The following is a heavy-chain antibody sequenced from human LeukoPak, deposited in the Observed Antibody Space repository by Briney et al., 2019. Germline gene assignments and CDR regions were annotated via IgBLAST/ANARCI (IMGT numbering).Heavy chain of an antibody. D-gene: IGHD6-19*01. J-gene: IGHJ4*02. Sequence: SGTLSLTCAVSGGSISSSNWWSWVRQPPGKGLEWIGEIYHSASTNYNPSLKSRVTISVDKSKNQFSLKLTSVTAADTAAYYCARQGDSGWYYFDYWGQGTLVTVSS. CDR2: IYHSAST. CDR3: ARQGDSGWYYFDY. CDR1: GGSISSSNW. V-gene: IGHV4-4*02.